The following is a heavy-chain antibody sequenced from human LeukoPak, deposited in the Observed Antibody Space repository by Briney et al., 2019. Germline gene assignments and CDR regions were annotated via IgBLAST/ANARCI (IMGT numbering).Heavy chain of an antibody. CDR1: GFTFSRYW. D-gene: IGHD3-10*01. J-gene: IGHJ6*02. Sequence: GGSLRLSCAASGFTFSRYWMSWVRQAPGKGLEWVANIKEDGNEKYYADSVKGRFTISRDNSKSTLYLQMISLRAEDTAVYYCARDHWVTMVRGVIPLYGLDVWGQGSTVTVSS. V-gene: IGHV3-7*01. CDR2: IKEDGNEK. CDR3: ARDHWVTMVRGVIPLYGLDV.